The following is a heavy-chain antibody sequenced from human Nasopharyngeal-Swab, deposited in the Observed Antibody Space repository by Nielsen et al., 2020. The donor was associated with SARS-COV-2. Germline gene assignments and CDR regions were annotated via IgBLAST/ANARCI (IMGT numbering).Heavy chain of an antibody. CDR2: IYSSGST. J-gene: IGHJ4*02. D-gene: IGHD6-6*01. Sequence: WIRQPPGQGLEWIASIYSSGSTSYNPSLKSRVTISADTTKKQFTLKQSSVTAADTAVYYCARHTEYSSQFLFFSGPAAFDYWGQGTLVTVSS. CDR3: ARHTEYSSQFLFFSGPAAFDY. V-gene: IGHV4-39*01.